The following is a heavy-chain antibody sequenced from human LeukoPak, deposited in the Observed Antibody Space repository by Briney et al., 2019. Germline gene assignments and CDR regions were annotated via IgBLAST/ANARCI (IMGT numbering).Heavy chain of an antibody. CDR3: AKDKDPDDSSGYYYV. CDR2: ISWNTGGA. V-gene: IGHV3-9*01. D-gene: IGHD3-22*01. J-gene: IGHJ4*02. CDR1: GFTFDDYA. Sequence: GRSLRLSCAASGFTFDDYAMHWVRQAPGKGLGWVSGISWNTGGAGYADSVKGRFTISRDNAKNSLYLQMNSLRAEDTALYYCAKDKDPDDSSGYYYVWGQGTLVTVSS.